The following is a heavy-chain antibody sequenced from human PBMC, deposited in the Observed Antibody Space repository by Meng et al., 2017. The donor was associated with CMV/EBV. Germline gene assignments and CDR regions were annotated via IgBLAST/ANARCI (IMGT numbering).Heavy chain of an antibody. CDR2: MGTAGDT. V-gene: IGHV3-13*01. CDR3: ARALTGRITIFGVVKGAFDI. CDR1: FRNYD. J-gene: IGHJ3*02. D-gene: IGHD3-3*01. Sequence: FRNYDMHWVRQAKGKGLEWVSAMGTAGDTYYPGSVKGRFTISRENAKNSLYLQMNSLRAGDTAVYYCARALTGRITIFGVVKGAFDIWGQGTMVTVSS.